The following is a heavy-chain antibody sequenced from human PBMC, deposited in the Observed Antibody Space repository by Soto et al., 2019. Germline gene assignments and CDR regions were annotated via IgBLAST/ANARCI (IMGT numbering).Heavy chain of an antibody. CDR2: VYYDEST. V-gene: IGHV4-39*01. CDR3: GKVLIGATRHADVDS. J-gene: IGHJ4*02. Sequence: QVQLQESGPGLLEPLATLSLTCSVSGVSLNSGHYYWVWVRQSPGKGLAWIASVYYDESTYYNPSVKSRVTISIDKPRNQFSRTLKSVTAADTAVYYCGKVLIGATRHADVDSWGQGARVTVSS. CDR1: GVSLNSGHYY. D-gene: IGHD2-15*01.